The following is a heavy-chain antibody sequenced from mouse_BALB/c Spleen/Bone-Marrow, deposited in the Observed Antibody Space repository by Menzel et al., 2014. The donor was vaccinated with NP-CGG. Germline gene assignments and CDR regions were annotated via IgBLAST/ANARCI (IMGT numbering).Heavy chain of an antibody. CDR2: IDPANGNT. CDR1: GFNIKDAY. J-gene: IGHJ2*01. CDR3: ARYSYGSRGYYFDC. V-gene: IGHV14-3*02. D-gene: IGHD1-1*01. Sequence: VQLQQSGAELVKPGASVKLSCTASGFNIKDAYMHWVKQRPEQGLEWIGRIDPANGNTKYDPKFQGKATITADTSSNTAYLQLSSPTSEDTAVYYCARYSYGSRGYYFDCWGQGTTLTVSS.